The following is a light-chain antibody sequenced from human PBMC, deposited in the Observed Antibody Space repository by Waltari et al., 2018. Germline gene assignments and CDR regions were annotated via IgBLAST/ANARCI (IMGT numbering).Light chain of an antibody. CDR2: EGS. CDR1: SSDVGSYNL. V-gene: IGLV2-23*01. J-gene: IGLJ1*01. CDR3: CSYAGSSTYV. Sequence: QSALTQPASVSGSPGQSITISCTGTSSDVGSYNLVSWYQQHPGKPPKLLIYEGSKRPPGVSNRFSGPKSGNTASLTISGLQAEDEADYYCCSYAGSSTYVFGTGTKVTVL.